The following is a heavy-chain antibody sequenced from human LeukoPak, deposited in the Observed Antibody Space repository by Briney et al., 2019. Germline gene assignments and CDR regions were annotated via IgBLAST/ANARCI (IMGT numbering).Heavy chain of an antibody. V-gene: IGHV3-23*01. CDR2: ISGSGGST. Sequence: GGSLRLSCAGPGFNFSSFVMTWVRQAPGKGLEWGSAISGSGGSTYYADSVKGRFTISRDNSKNTLYLQMNSLRAEDTAVYYCAKGYYGSGSYYLEYFQHWGQGTLVTVSS. J-gene: IGHJ1*01. D-gene: IGHD3-10*01. CDR3: AKGYYGSGSYYLEYFQH. CDR1: GFNFSSFV.